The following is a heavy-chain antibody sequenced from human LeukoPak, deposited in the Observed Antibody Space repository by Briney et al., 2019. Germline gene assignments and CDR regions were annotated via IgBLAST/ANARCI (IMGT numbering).Heavy chain of an antibody. D-gene: IGHD3-16*02. Sequence: SETLSLTCTVSGGSVSSSSYYWGWIRQPPGKGLEWIGSIYYSGNTYYNPSLKSRVTISVGTSKNQFSLKLSSVTAADTAVYYCSYDYVWGTYRRPGDYWGQGTLVTVSS. CDR3: SYDYVWGTYRRPGDY. CDR2: IYYSGNT. J-gene: IGHJ4*02. V-gene: IGHV4-39*01. CDR1: GGSVSSSSYY.